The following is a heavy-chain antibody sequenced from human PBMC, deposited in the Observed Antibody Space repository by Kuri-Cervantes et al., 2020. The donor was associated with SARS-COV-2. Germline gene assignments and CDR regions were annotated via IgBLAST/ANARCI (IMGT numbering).Heavy chain of an antibody. V-gene: IGHV1-18*04. D-gene: IGHD6-19*01. CDR3: ARDTAVAGTVYGMDV. J-gene: IGHJ6*02. CDR1: GYTFTGYY. CDR2: ISAYNGNT. Sequence: ASVKVSCKASGYTFTGYYMHWVRQAPGQGLEWMGWISAYNGNTNYAQKLQGRVTMTTDTSTSTAYMELSRLRSDDTAVYYCARDTAVAGTVYGMDVWGQGTTVTVSS.